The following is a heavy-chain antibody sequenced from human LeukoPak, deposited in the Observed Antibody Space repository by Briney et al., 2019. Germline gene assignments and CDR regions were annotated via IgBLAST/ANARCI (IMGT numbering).Heavy chain of an antibody. CDR2: ISSSSSYI. Sequence: GGSLRLSCAASGFTFSSYAMSWVRQAPGKGLEWVSSISSSSSYIYYADSVKGRFTISRDNSKNTLYLQMNSLRAEDTAVYYCAKDRGGASYYFDYWGQGTLVTVSS. CDR1: GFTFSSYA. V-gene: IGHV3-21*01. CDR3: AKDRGGASYYFDY. D-gene: IGHD3-16*01. J-gene: IGHJ4*02.